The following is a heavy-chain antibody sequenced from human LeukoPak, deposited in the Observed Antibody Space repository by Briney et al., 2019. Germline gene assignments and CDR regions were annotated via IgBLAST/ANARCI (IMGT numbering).Heavy chain of an antibody. Sequence: SETLSLTCTVSGGSISSYYWSWIRQPPGKGLEWIGYIYYSGSTNYNPSLKSRVTISVDTSKNQFSLKLSSVTAADTAVYYCAGHLSPGTTYSTWGQGTLVTVSS. J-gene: IGHJ5*02. CDR2: IYYSGST. CDR1: GGSISSYY. CDR3: AGHLSPGTTYST. V-gene: IGHV4-59*08. D-gene: IGHD1-7*01.